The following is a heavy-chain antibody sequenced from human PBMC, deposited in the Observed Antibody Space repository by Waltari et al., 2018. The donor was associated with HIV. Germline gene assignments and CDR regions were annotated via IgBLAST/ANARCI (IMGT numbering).Heavy chain of an antibody. CDR3: ARAQYYYDSSGYYYGDYGMDV. V-gene: IGHV1-2*02. Sequence: QVQLVQSWAEVKKPGASVKVSCKASGYTFTGYYMHWVRQAPGQGLEWMGWINPNSGGTNYAQKFQGRVTMTRDTSISTAYMELSRLRSDDTAVYYCARAQYYYDSSGYYYGDYGMDVWGQGTTVTVSS. D-gene: IGHD3-22*01. CDR2: INPNSGGT. CDR1: GYTFTGYY. J-gene: IGHJ6*02.